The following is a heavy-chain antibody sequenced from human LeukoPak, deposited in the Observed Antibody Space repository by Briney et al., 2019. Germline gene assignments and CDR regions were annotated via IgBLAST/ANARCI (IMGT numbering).Heavy chain of an antibody. D-gene: IGHD4-23*01. CDR2: ISSSGSTI. CDR1: GFTFSSYE. CDR3: ARGNLNYGGNSNY. Sequence: PGGSLRLSCAASGFTFSSYEMNWVRQAPGKGLEWVSYISSSGSTIYYADSVKGRSTISRDNAKNSLYLQMNSLRAEDTAVYYCARGNLNYGGNSNYWGQGTLVTVSS. J-gene: IGHJ4*02. V-gene: IGHV3-48*03.